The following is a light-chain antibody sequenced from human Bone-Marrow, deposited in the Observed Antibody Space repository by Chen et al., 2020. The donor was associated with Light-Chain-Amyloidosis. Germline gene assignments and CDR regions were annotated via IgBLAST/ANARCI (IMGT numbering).Light chain of an antibody. CDR3: QKYYSTPRT. CDR1: QSALYSSNNNNN. CDR2: WAY. J-gene: IGKJ1*01. V-gene: IGKV4-1*01. Sequence: DIVMTQSPDSLAVSLGERATINCKSSQSALYSSNNNNNLAWYQQKPGQPPKLLIYWAYTRESGIPDRFSGSGYRTDFTLKISSLQAEDVAVYYCQKYYSTPRTFGQGTKVEIK.